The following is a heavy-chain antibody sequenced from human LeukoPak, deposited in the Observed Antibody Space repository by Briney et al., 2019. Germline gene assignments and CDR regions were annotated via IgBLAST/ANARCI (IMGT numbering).Heavy chain of an antibody. CDR3: AKSPPLYDYYDSSGYSYYFDY. CDR2: ISGSGGST. Sequence: PGGSLRLSCAASGFTFSSYAMSWVRQAPGKGLEWVSAISGSGGSTFYADSVKGRFTISRDNSKNTLYLQMNSLRAEDTAVYYCAKSPPLYDYYDSSGYSYYFDYWGQGTLVTVSS. CDR1: GFTFSSYA. V-gene: IGHV3-23*01. J-gene: IGHJ4*02. D-gene: IGHD3-22*01.